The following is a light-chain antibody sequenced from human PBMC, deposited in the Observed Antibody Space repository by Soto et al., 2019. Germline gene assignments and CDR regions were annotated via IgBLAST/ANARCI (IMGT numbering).Light chain of an antibody. CDR1: SSDVGGYSY. Sequence: QSALTQPASVSGSPGQSITISCTGTSSDVGGYSYVSWYQQHPGKAPKLMIYDVSNRPSGVSNRFSGSKSGNTASLTISGLQAEDKADYYCSSYTSSSTLVFGGGTKVTVL. J-gene: IGLJ2*01. CDR2: DVS. CDR3: SSYTSSSTLV. V-gene: IGLV2-14*01.